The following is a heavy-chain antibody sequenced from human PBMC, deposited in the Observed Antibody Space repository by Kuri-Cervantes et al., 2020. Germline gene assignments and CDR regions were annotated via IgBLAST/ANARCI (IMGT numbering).Heavy chain of an antibody. J-gene: IGHJ6*02. D-gene: IGHD3-10*01. Sequence: LSLTCAASGFTFSNAWMSWVRQAPGKGLEWVGRIKSKADGGTTNYAASVKGRFTISRDDSKNTLYLQMTSLRTEDTAIYYCIATAHYYDSGSLFMDVWDQGTTVTVSS. CDR1: GFTFSNAW. V-gene: IGHV3-15*01. CDR2: IKSKADGGTT. CDR3: IATAHYYDSGSLFMDV.